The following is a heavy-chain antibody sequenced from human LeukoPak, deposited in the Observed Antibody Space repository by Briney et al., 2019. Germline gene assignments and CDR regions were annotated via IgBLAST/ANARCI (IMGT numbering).Heavy chain of an antibody. CDR1: GFTFSSYA. J-gene: IGHJ4*02. CDR2: ISGSGGGT. CDR3: ARLLGYCSGSICYPPVDC. V-gene: IGHV3-23*01. D-gene: IGHD2-2*01. Sequence: GGSLRLSCAASGFTFSSYAMTWVRQAPGKGLEWVSAISGSGGGTYYADSVKGRFTISRDNSKNTLYLQMNSLRAEDTAVYYCARLLGYCSGSICYPPVDCWGQGALVTVSS.